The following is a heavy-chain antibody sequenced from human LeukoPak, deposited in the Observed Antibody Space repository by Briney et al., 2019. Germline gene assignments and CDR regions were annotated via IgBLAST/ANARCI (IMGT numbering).Heavy chain of an antibody. CDR1: GFTFSTYS. D-gene: IGHD5-12*01. J-gene: IGHJ4*02. CDR3: ARWSPQGYGKYYLDS. CDR2: LSGDKKYI. Sequence: PGGSLRLSCAASGFTFSTYSLTWVRQAPGKGLEWLSSLSGDKKYIYYADSVKGRFTISRDNAKNSLYLQMNSLSAEDTAVYYCARWSPQGYGKYYLDSWGQGTLVTVSS. V-gene: IGHV3-21*01.